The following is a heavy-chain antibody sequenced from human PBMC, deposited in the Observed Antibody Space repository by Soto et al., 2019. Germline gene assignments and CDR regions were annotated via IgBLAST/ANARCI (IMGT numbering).Heavy chain of an antibody. CDR3: AKDRRSLGSGPTAFDI. D-gene: IGHD6-19*01. V-gene: IGHV3-23*01. J-gene: IGHJ3*02. CDR2: ISGSGDSA. Sequence: GGSLRLSCVASGFMYRNYPMSWFRQGPGKGLEWVAGISGSGDSAYYADSVKGRFTIARDNSKNTVNLQMNSVRADDTAVYYYAKDRRSLGSGPTAFDIWGQGTMVTVSS. CDR1: GFMYRNYP.